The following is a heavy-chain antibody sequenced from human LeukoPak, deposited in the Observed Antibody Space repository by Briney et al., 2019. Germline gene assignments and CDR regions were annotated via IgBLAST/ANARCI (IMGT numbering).Heavy chain of an antibody. CDR1: GGSISSYY. V-gene: IGHV4-59*01. CDR2: IYYSGST. Sequence: SETLSLTCTVSGGSISSYYWSWIRQPPGKGLEWIGYIYYSGSTNYNPSLKSRVTISVDTSKTQFSLKLSSVTAADTAVYYCARAYCSSTSCYPYWFDPWGQGTLVTVSS. D-gene: IGHD2-2*01. CDR3: ARAYCSSTSCYPYWFDP. J-gene: IGHJ5*02.